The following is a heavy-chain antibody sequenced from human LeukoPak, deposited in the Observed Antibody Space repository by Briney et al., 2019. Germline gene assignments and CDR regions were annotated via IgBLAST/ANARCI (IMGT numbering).Heavy chain of an antibody. D-gene: IGHD5-24*01. CDR1: GGSLSSGSYY. Sequence: SETLSLTCTVSGGSLSSGSYYWSWLRQPAGRGLEWIGRIYTSGSINYNPTLKSPVTISVDTSKNQFSLKLRSVTTEHRLVFYCAREGGQRWLPTGSRFYYYYYMDVWGKGTTVTISS. CDR3: AREGGQRWLPTGSRFYYYYYMDV. J-gene: IGHJ6*03. CDR2: IYTSGSI. V-gene: IGHV4-61*02.